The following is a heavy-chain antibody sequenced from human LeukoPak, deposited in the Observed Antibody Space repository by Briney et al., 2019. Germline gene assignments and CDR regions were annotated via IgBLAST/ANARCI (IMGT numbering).Heavy chain of an antibody. Sequence: PSETLSLTCAVYGGSFSGYYWSWIRQPPGKGLEWIREINHSGSTNYNPSLKSRVTISVDTSKNQFSLKLSSVTAADTAVYYCARREKVGVTFDYWGQGTLVTVSS. J-gene: IGHJ4*02. CDR3: ARREKVGVTFDY. D-gene: IGHD1-26*01. CDR2: INHSGST. V-gene: IGHV4-34*01. CDR1: GGSFSGYY.